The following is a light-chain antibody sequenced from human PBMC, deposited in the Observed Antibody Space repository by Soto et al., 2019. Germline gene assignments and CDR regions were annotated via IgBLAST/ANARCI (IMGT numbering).Light chain of an antibody. Sequence: VMTQSPDTLSVTPREKVPFSCRASQSVSSYLAWYQQKPGQAPRLLIYGASSRATGIPDRFSGSGSGTDFTLTISRLEPEDFAVYYCQQYHSSPRTFGQGTKVDIK. CDR2: GAS. J-gene: IGKJ1*01. CDR1: QSVSSY. CDR3: QQYHSSPRT. V-gene: IGKV3-20*01.